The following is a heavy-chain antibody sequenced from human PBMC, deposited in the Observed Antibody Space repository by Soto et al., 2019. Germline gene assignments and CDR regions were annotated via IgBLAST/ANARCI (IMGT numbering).Heavy chain of an antibody. D-gene: IGHD6-6*01. CDR1: GFTFSSYA. Sequence: QVQLVESGGGVVQPGKSLRLSCAASGFTFSSYAMHWARQAPGKGLEWVTVISIRGGDEYYAESVRGRITISRDDSKNTVYLQMDSLRVEDTAVYYCARGTIVARQHLDYWGQGTLVTVSS. CDR3: ARGTIVARQHLDY. J-gene: IGHJ4*02. V-gene: IGHV3-30*03. CDR2: ISIRGGDE.